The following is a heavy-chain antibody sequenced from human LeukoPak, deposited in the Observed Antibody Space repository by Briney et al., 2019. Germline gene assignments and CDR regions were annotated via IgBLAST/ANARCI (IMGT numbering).Heavy chain of an antibody. D-gene: IGHD3-16*02. CDR3: AHIRLGELSLYRGGYDAFDI. CDR1: GFSLSTSGVG. V-gene: IGHV2-5*02. J-gene: IGHJ3*02. Sequence: SGPTLVKPTQTLTLTCTFSGFSLSTSGVGVGWIRQPPGKALEWLALIYWDDDKRYSPSLKSRLTITKDTSKNQVVLTMTNMDPVDTATCYCAHIRLGELSLYRGGYDAFDIWGQGTMVTVSS. CDR2: IYWDDDK.